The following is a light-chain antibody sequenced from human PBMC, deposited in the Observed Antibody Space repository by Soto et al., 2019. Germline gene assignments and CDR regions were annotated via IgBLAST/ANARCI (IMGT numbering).Light chain of an antibody. V-gene: IGKV1-5*03. J-gene: IGKJ1*01. CDR3: QQYNNWPPST. CDR1: QTIISL. CDR2: TAS. Sequence: DIQMTQSPSTLSGSVGDRVTITCRASQTIISLLAWYQQKPGKAPKLLIYTASTLKSGVPSRFSGSGSGTDFTLTISSLQSEDFAAYYCQQYNNWPPSTFGQGTKVDIK.